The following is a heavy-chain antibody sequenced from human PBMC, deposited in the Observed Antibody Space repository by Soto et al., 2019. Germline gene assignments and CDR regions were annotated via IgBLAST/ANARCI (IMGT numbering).Heavy chain of an antibody. Sequence: QVQLQESGPGLVKPSQTLSLTCTVSGGSISSGGYYWSWIRQHPGKGLEWIGYIYYSGSTYYNPSLNSRVTISVDASKNQFSLKLSSVTAADTAVYYCAREAFWSGYPTNRYFDLWGRGTLVTVSS. V-gene: IGHV4-31*03. CDR1: GGSISSGGYY. D-gene: IGHD3-3*01. J-gene: IGHJ2*01. CDR2: IYYSGST. CDR3: AREAFWSGYPTNRYFDL.